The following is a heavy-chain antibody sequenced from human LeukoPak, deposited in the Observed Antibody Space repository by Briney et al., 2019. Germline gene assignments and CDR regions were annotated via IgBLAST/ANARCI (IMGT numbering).Heavy chain of an antibody. J-gene: IGHJ4*02. V-gene: IGHV3-53*01. CDR2: IYSGGPT. CDR3: ARAIQSQLLKGYFDY. Sequence: PEGSLTLSCAASGLTVVNNYMSWVRQAPGKGLEWVSIIYSGGPTYYADSVRGRFTISRDNSKNTLYLQMNSLTVDDTAVYYCARAIQSQLLKGYFDYWGQGTLVTVSS. CDR1: GLTVVNNY. D-gene: IGHD2-2*01.